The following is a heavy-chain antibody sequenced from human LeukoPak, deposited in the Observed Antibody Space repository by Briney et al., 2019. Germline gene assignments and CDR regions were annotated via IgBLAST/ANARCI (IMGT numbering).Heavy chain of an antibody. CDR1: GYTFTGYY. V-gene: IGHV1-69*05. Sequence: ASVKVSCKASGYTFTGYYMHWVRQAPGQGLEWMGGIIPIFGTANYAQKFQGRVTITTDESTSTAYMELSSLRSEDTAVYYCARDSKAAAAYYYYYYMDVWGKGTTVTVSS. D-gene: IGHD6-13*01. CDR2: IIPIFGTA. CDR3: ARDSKAAAAYYYYYYMDV. J-gene: IGHJ6*03.